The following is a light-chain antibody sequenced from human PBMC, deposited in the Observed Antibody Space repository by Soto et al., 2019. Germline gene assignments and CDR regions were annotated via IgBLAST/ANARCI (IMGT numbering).Light chain of an antibody. CDR3: QQYGSSPPYT. Sequence: EIVLTQSPGTLSLSPGERATLSCRASQSVSSDYLAWYQQKPGQPPRLLIYGASSRATGIPDRFSGNGSGTDFTLTISRLEPEDFAVYYCQQYGSSPPYTFGQGTKLEIK. CDR1: QSVSSDY. J-gene: IGKJ2*01. V-gene: IGKV3-20*01. CDR2: GAS.